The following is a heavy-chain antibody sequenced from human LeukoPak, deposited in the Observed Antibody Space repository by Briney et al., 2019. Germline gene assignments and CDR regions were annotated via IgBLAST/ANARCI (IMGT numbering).Heavy chain of an antibody. Sequence: GGSLRLSCAASGFTVSSNYINWVRQAPGKGLEWVSVLYSGGDTYYADSVKGRFTVSRDISKNTLYLQMNSLGAEDTAVYYCARDTSGYCSTSRCYGSWYFDLWGRGTLVTVSS. J-gene: IGHJ2*01. CDR1: GFTVSSNY. CDR3: ARDTSGYCSTSRCYGSWYFDL. D-gene: IGHD2-2*01. V-gene: IGHV3-53*01. CDR2: LYSGGDT.